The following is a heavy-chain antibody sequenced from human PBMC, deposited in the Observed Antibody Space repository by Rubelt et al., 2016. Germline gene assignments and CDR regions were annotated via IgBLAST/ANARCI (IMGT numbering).Heavy chain of an antibody. Sequence: GSSVKVSCKASGGTFSSYAISWVRQAPGQGLEWMGGIIPIFGTANYAQKFQGRVTITADESTSTAYMELSILRSEDTAVYYCASQDIVVVPAPAYNWFDPWGQGTLVTVSS. D-gene: IGHD2-2*01. J-gene: IGHJ5*02. CDR3: ASQDIVVVPAPAYNWFDP. V-gene: IGHV1-69*01. CDR2: IIPIFGTA. CDR1: GGTFSSYA.